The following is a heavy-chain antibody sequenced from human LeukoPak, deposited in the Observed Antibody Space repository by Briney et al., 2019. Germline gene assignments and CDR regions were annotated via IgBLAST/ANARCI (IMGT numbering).Heavy chain of an antibody. CDR3: ARMMDPTGSYHNARVGWFDP. V-gene: IGHV4-39*01. CDR1: GGSISSSSYY. CDR2: IYYSGTT. J-gene: IGHJ5*02. D-gene: IGHD3-10*01. Sequence: PSETLSLTCTVSGGSISSSSYYWGWIRQPPGQSLEWIVNIYYSGTTYYNPSLKSRVTVSVNTSKNQFSLKLSSVTAADTAVYYCARMMDPTGSYHNARVGWFDPWGQGTLVTVSS.